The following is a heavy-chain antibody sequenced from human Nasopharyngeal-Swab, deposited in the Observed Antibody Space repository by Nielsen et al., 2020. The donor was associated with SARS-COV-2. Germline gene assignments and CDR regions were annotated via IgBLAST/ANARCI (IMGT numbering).Heavy chain of an antibody. Sequence: GGSLRLSCAASGFTFSSYSMNWVRQAPGKGPEWVSSISSSSSYIYYADSVKGRFTISRDNAKNSLYLQMNSLRAEDTAVYYCARTDSSWYYFDYWGQGTLVTVSS. CDR3: ARTDSSWYYFDY. D-gene: IGHD6-13*01. J-gene: IGHJ4*02. CDR1: GFTFSSYS. V-gene: IGHV3-21*01. CDR2: ISSSSSYI.